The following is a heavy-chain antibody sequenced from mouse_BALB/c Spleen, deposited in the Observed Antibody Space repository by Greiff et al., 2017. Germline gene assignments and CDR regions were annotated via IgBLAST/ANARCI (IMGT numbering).Heavy chain of an antibody. CDR1: GYTFTSYW. CDR2: INPSTGYT. CDR3: ARSPLGRGAMDY. Sequence: QVHVKQSGAELAKPGASVKMSCKASGYTFTSYWMHWVKQRPGQGLEWIGYINPSTGYTEYNQKFKDKATLTADKSSSTAYMQLSSLTSEDSAVYYCARSPLGRGAMDYWGQGTSVTVSS. V-gene: IGHV1-7*01. D-gene: IGHD4-1*01. J-gene: IGHJ4*01.